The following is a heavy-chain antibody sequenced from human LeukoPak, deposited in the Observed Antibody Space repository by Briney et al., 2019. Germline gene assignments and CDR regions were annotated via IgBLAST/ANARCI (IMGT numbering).Heavy chain of an antibody. J-gene: IGHJ4*02. CDR3: AKDRSGGKMHYFDY. D-gene: IGHD1-26*01. V-gene: IGHV3-30*18. Sequence: GGSLRLSCEASGFNLNSYGIHWARQAPGKGLEWVAGISFDRRNKYYADSIKGRFTISRENFDNRFYLQMSSLRSEDTAVYYCAKDRSGGKMHYFDYWGQGTLVTVSS. CDR1: GFNLNSYG. CDR2: ISFDRRNK.